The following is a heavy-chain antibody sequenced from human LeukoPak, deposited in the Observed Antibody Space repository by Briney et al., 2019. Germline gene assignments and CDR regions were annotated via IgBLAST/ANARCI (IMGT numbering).Heavy chain of an antibody. CDR3: ARERAFNPQGGGGYTGFAP. CDR1: GGSISSYY. CDR2: IYTSGST. D-gene: IGHD4-23*01. J-gene: IGHJ5*02. V-gene: IGHV4-4*07. Sequence: SETLSLTCTVSGGSISSYYWSWIRQPAGKGLEWIGRIYTSGSTNYNPSLKSRVTVSVDTSKNQFSLKLSSVTAADTAVYYCARERAFNPQGGGGYTGFAPGGKETLVTVPS.